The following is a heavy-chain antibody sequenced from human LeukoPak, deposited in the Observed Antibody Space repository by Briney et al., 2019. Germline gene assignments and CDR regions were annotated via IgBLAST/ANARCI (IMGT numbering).Heavy chain of an antibody. CDR1: GFSISGYA. Sequence: GGSLRLSCAASGFSISGYAMSWVRQAPGKGLEWVSGISGSGGSTDYADSVKGRFIISGDNSKNTLYLQMNSLRAEDTAVYYCAKEWMRLSLWGQGTMVTVSS. CDR2: ISGSGGST. V-gene: IGHV3-23*01. D-gene: IGHD5-18*01. CDR3: AKEWMRLSL. J-gene: IGHJ4*02.